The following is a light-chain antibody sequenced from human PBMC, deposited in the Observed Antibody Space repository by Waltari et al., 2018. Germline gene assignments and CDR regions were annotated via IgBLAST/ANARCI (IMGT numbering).Light chain of an antibody. CDR3: LLYYGGNRV. Sequence: QTVVTQEPSLTVSQGGTVTLTCASSAGAVTSRHWPNWFQQKPGQPPTSLIYSTTNRHSWTPARFSGSLLGDRAALTLSGVEPEDEADYYCLLYYGGNRVFGTGTKVTVL. V-gene: IGLV7-43*01. CDR2: STT. J-gene: IGLJ1*01. CDR1: AGAVTSRHW.